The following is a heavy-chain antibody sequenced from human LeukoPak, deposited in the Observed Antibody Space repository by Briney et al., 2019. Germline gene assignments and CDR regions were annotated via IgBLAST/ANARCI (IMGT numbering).Heavy chain of an antibody. D-gene: IGHD3-10*01. CDR1: GFTFNDYA. J-gene: IGHJ4*02. Sequence: PGGSLRLSCEASGFTFNDYAMNWVRQAPGKGLEWVSLISGDGGSTYYADSVKGRFTISRDNGKNSLYLQMNSLRTEDAALYYCAKAFGSGSYYRCGDYWGQGTLVTVSS. CDR3: AKAFGSGSYYRCGDY. V-gene: IGHV3-43*02. CDR2: ISGDGGST.